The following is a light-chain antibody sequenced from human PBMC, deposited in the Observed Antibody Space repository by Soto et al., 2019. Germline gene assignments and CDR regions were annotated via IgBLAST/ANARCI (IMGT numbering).Light chain of an antibody. V-gene: IGKV1-39*01. Sequence: VHMTQSPSSLSASVGHRVTITCQASQDIGNSLNWFQQKPGKAPKILIYAASSLHSGVPSRFSGSGYGTDFYLTISSLQPEDFATYYCQQSYSTPLTFGQGTKVDIK. CDR2: AAS. CDR3: QQSYSTPLT. CDR1: QDIGNS. J-gene: IGKJ1*01.